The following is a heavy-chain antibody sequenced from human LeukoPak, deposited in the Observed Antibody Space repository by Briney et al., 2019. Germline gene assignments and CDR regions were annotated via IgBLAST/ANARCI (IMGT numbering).Heavy chain of an antibody. CDR3: ATIVLGGNWFDP. V-gene: IGHV1-24*01. Sequence: ASVKVSRXVSGYTLTELSMHWVRQAPGKGLEWMGGFDPEDGETIYAQKFQGRVTMTEDTSTDTAYMELSSLRSEDTAVYYCATIVLGGNWFDPWGQGTLVTVSS. J-gene: IGHJ5*02. D-gene: IGHD2-8*02. CDR1: GYTLTELS. CDR2: FDPEDGET.